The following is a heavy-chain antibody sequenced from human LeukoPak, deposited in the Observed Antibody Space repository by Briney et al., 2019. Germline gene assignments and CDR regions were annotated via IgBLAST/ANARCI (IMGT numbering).Heavy chain of an antibody. V-gene: IGHV3-66*01. CDR3: ARARSGATYYFDY. CDR1: GFTFDDYG. J-gene: IGHJ4*02. CDR2: IYSGGST. D-gene: IGHD2-15*01. Sequence: PGGSLRLSCAASGFTFDDYGMSWVRQAPGKGLEWVSVIYSGGSTYYADSVKGRFTISRDNSKNTLYLQMNSLRAEDTAVYYCARARSGATYYFDYWGQGTLVTVSS.